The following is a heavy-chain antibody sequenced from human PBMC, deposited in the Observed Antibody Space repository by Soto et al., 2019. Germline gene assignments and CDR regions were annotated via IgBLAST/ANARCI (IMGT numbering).Heavy chain of an antibody. J-gene: IGHJ6*02. V-gene: IGHV3-30-3*01. CDR3: ARGTTLAIFDYGMDV. CDR1: GFTFTSYA. CDR2: ISNDGSNY. Sequence: QVQLVESGGGVVQPGRSLRLSCAASGFTFTSYAMHWVRQAPGKGLEWVAVISNDGSNYYYADSVRGRFTISRDNTKKTLVLQMSSLRGEDAGVYYCARGTTLAIFDYGMDVWGQGTTVTVSS. D-gene: IGHD3-3*01.